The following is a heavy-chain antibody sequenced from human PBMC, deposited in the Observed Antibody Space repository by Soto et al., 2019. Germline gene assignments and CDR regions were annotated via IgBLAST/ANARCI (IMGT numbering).Heavy chain of an antibody. CDR2: IKQDGGEK. D-gene: IGHD1-26*01. Sequence: GGSLRLSCAASGFTFSSYWMSWVRQAPGKGLEWVANIKQDGGEKNYVDSVKGRFTISRDNAKKSLYPQMNSLRAEDTAVYYCGRDLRDWDSGSYSYDYWGQGTLVTVS. J-gene: IGHJ4*02. V-gene: IGHV3-7*04. CDR3: GRDLRDWDSGSYSYDY. CDR1: GFTFSSYW.